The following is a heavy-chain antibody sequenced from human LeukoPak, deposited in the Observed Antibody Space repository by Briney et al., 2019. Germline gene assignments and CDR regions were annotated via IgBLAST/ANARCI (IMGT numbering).Heavy chain of an antibody. Sequence: GGSLRLSCAASGFTFSGSAMHWVRQASGKGLEWVGRIRSKANSYATAYAASVKGRFTISRDDSKNTAYLQMNSLKTEDTAVYYCTRQMYSTYYYYYYGMDVWGQGTTVTVSS. J-gene: IGHJ6*02. V-gene: IGHV3-73*01. CDR2: IRSKANSYAT. CDR3: TRQMYSTYYYYYYGMDV. D-gene: IGHD6-13*01. CDR1: GFTFSGSA.